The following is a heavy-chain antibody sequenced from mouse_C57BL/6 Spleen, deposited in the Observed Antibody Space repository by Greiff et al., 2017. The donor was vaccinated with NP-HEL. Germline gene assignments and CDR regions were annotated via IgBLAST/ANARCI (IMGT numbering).Heavy chain of an antibody. J-gene: IGHJ2*01. D-gene: IGHD2-3*01. CDR1: GYTFTSYW. Sequence: QVQLQQPGAELVKPGASVKLSCKASGYTFTSYWMHWVKQRPGQGLEWIGMIYPNSGSTNYNEKFKNKATLTVDKSSSTAYMQLSSLTSEDSAVYYCARSDDGYPYYFDYWGQGTTLTVSS. CDR2: IYPNSGST. V-gene: IGHV1-64*01. CDR3: ARSDDGYPYYFDY.